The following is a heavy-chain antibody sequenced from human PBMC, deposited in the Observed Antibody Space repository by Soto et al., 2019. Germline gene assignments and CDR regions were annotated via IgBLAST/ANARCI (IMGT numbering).Heavy chain of an antibody. V-gene: IGHV1-2*02. CDR2: INPNSGGQ. Sequence: ASAKVSCRACGYSFSGYYIFWVRQAPGQGLEWMGWINPNSGGQNYEQKFQGRVTMTRDTSISTAYMELNRLASDDTAMYFCARDLRSSSSLGLDVWGQGITLTVSS. CDR1: GYSFSGYY. J-gene: IGHJ6*02. CDR3: ARDLRSSSSLGLDV. D-gene: IGHD6-6*01.